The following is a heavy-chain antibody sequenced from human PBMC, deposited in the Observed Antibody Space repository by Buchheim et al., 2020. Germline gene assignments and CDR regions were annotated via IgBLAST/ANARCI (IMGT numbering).Heavy chain of an antibody. D-gene: IGHD1-1*01. CDR3: AKDRYNWNDAGSFDL. J-gene: IGHJ3*01. Sequence: EVQLLESGGGLVQPGGSLRLYCATSGFTFRTYAMSWVRQAPGKGLEWVSAISGSGGDTYYVDSVRGRFTISRDNSKKTLFLQMISLRAEDTAVYYCAKDRYNWNDAGSFDLWGQGT. CDR2: ISGSGGDT. V-gene: IGHV3-23*01. CDR1: GFTFRTYA.